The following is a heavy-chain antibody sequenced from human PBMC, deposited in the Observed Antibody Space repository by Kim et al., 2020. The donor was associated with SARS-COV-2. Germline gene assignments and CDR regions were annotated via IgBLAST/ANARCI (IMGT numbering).Heavy chain of an antibody. CDR2: INPSGGST. D-gene: IGHD6-19*01. Sequence: ASVKVSCKASGYTFTSYYMHWVRQAPGQGLEWMGIINPSGGSTSYAQKFQGRVTMTRDTSTSTVYMELSSLRSEDTAVYYCARALVSGYSSGLSYYYYYYGMDGWGQGTTVTVSS. J-gene: IGHJ6*02. CDR1: GYTFTSYY. CDR3: ARALVSGYSSGLSYYYYYYGMDG. V-gene: IGHV1-46*01.